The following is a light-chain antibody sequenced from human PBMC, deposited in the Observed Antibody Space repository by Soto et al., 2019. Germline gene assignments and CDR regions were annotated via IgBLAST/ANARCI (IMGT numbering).Light chain of an antibody. CDR2: KVS. CDR3: MQVTYWPRLT. Sequence: DVVMTQSPLSLPVTLGQPASISCRSSHSLVYSDGNTYLNWFHQRPGQSPRRLIYKVSNRDSGVPDRFSGSGSGTDVTLKISRVEAEDVGVYYCMQVTYWPRLTFGGGTKVEIK. V-gene: IGKV2-30*01. J-gene: IGKJ4*01. CDR1: HSLVYSDGNTY.